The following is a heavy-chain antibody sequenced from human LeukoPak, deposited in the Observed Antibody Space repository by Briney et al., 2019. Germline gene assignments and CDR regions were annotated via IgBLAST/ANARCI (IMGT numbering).Heavy chain of an antibody. D-gene: IGHD4-23*01. J-gene: IGHJ4*02. Sequence: GGSLRLSCAASGFTFSSYAMSWVRQAPGKGLEWVSIISGSGRTTDYADSVKGRFTIPRDNSKDTLYLQMNSLRADDTALYYCAKWAARGNGLPRSHFDYWGQGTLVTVSS. CDR3: AKWAARGNGLPRSHFDY. CDR2: ISGSGRTT. CDR1: GFTFSSYA. V-gene: IGHV3-23*01.